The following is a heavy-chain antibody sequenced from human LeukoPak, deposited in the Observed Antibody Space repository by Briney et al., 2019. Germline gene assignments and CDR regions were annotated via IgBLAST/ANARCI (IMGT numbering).Heavy chain of an antibody. CDR3: AGAAYYYDSSGSFDY. D-gene: IGHD3-22*01. CDR2: TYYRSKWYN. Sequence: SQTLSLTCAISGDTVSSNSAAWNWIRQSPSRGLEWLGRTYYRSKWYNDYAVSVKSRITINPDTSKNQFSLQLNSVTPEDTAVYYCAGAAYYYDSSGSFDYRGQGTLVTVSS. V-gene: IGHV6-1*01. CDR1: GDTVSSNSAA. J-gene: IGHJ4*02.